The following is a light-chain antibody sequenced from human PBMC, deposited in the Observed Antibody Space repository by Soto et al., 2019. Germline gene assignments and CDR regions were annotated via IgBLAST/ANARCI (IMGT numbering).Light chain of an antibody. CDR2: EVS. Sequence: QSALTQPASVSGSPGQSITISCTGTSSDIGGYNYVSWYQQHPVKAPKLIISEVSNRPSGVSDRFSGPRSGNTASLTISGLQAEDEADYYCSSYTSSRSVVFGGGTKLTVL. J-gene: IGLJ2*01. CDR1: SSDIGGYNY. V-gene: IGLV2-14*01. CDR3: SSYTSSRSVV.